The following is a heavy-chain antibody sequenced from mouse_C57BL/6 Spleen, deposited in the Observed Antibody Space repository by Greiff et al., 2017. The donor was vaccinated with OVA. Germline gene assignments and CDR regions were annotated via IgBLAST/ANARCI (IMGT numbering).Heavy chain of an antibody. CDR1: GFTFTDYY. V-gene: IGHV7-3*01. D-gene: IGHD4-1*01. Sequence: EVQVVESGGGLVQPGGSLSLSCAASGFTFTDYYMSWVRQPPGKALEWLGFIRNKANGYTTEYSASVKGRFTISRDNSQSILYLQMNALRAEDSATYYCARFFWEGYFDYWGQGTTLTVSS. J-gene: IGHJ2*01. CDR2: IRNKANGYTT. CDR3: ARFFWEGYFDY.